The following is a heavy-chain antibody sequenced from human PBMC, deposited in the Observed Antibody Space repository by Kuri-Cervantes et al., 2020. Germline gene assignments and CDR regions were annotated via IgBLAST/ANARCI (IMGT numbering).Heavy chain of an antibody. CDR2: IYTSGST. CDR3: ARRLVDTAMVYYYGMDV. D-gene: IGHD5-18*01. J-gene: IGHJ6*02. Sequence: SETLSLTCTVSGGSISSYYWSWTRQPAGKGLEWIGRIYTSGSTNYNPSLKSRVTMSVDTSKNQFSLKLSSVTAADTAVYYCARRLVDTAMVYYYGMDVWGQGTTVTVSS. V-gene: IGHV4-4*07. CDR1: GGSISSYY.